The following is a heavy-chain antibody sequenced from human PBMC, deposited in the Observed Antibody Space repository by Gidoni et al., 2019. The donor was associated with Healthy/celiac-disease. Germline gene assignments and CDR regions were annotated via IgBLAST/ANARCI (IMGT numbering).Heavy chain of an antibody. D-gene: IGHD3-9*01. Sequence: QVQLVESGGGVVQPGRSLRLSCAASGFTFSSYGIHWVRQAPGKGLEWVAVISYDGSNKYYADSVKGRFTISRDNSKNTLYLQMNSLRAEDTAVYYCAVWGDYDILTGYYTFGNDAFDIWGQGTMVTVSS. V-gene: IGHV3-30*03. J-gene: IGHJ3*02. CDR3: AVWGDYDILTGYYTFGNDAFDI. CDR2: ISYDGSNK. CDR1: GFTFSSYG.